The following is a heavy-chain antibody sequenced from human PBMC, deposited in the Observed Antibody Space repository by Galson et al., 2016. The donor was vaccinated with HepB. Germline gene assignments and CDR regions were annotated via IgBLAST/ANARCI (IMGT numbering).Heavy chain of an antibody. CDR2: ISTSGYTI. CDR3: ARGSHDSFMDV. J-gene: IGHJ6*02. D-gene: IGHD3-16*01. Sequence: SLRLSCAASGFTFSDYYMSWIRQAPGKGLEWVSYISTSGYTIYYADSVKGRFTISRDNAKNIQYLHMNSLRAEDTAVYYCARGSHDSFMDVWGQGTTVTVSS. V-gene: IGHV3-11*04. CDR1: GFTFSDYY.